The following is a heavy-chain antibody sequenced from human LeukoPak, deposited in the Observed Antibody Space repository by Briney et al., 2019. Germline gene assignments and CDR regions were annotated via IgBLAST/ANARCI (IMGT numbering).Heavy chain of an antibody. J-gene: IGHJ5*02. D-gene: IGHD2-15*01. CDR1: GYTFTSYG. Sequence: ASVKVSCKASGYTFTSYGISWVRQAPGQGLEWMGWISAYNGNTNYAQKLQGRVTMTTDTSTSTDYMELRSLRSDDTAVYYCARDPVVAATGNWFDPWGQGTLVTVSS. V-gene: IGHV1-18*01. CDR2: ISAYNGNT. CDR3: ARDPVVAATGNWFDP.